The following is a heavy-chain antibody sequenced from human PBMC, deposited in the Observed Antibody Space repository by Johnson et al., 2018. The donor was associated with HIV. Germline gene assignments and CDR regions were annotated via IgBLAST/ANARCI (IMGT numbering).Heavy chain of an antibody. J-gene: IGHJ3*02. V-gene: IGHV3-53*01. D-gene: IGHD4-17*01. CDR2: VYSDGNT. CDR3: AREGTVSYGGAFDI. Sequence: MSWVRQAPGRGLEWVSVVYSDGNTYYADSVKDRFTISRDNSKNTLYLQMNSLRDEDTAVYYCAREGTVSYGGAFDIWGQGTMVTVSS.